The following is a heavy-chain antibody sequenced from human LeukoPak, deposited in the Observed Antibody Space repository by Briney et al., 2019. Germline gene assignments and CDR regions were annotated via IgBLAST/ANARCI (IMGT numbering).Heavy chain of an antibody. J-gene: IGHJ3*02. CDR3: ARTYGSGSYSSAFDI. Sequence: SQTLSLTCTVSGGSISSGGYYWSWIRQHPGKGLEWIGYVYYSGSTYYNPSLKSRVTISVDTSKNQFSLKLSSVTAADTAVYYCARTYGSGSYSSAFDIWGQGTMVTVSS. CDR2: VYYSGST. D-gene: IGHD3-10*01. CDR1: GGSISSGGYY. V-gene: IGHV4-31*03.